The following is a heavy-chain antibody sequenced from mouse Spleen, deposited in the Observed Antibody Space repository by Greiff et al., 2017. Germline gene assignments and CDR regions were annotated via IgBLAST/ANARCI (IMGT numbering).Heavy chain of an antibody. Sequence: VQLQQSGAELVRPGASVKLSCTASGFNIKDYYMHWVKQRPEQGLEWIGRIDPEDGDTEYAPKFQGKATMTADTSSNTAYLQLSSLTSEDTAVYYCTTDYYSNFGYFDVWGTGTTVTVSS. D-gene: IGHD2-5*01. CDR2: IDPEDGDT. J-gene: IGHJ1*03. CDR1: GFNIKDYY. V-gene: IGHV14-1*01. CDR3: TTDYYSNFGYFDV.